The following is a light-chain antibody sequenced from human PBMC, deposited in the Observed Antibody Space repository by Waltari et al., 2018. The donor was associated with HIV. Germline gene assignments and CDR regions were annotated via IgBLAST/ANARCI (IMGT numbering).Light chain of an antibody. CDR1: SSDVGGYNY. Sequence: QSALTQPRSVSGSPGQSVTISCTGTSSDVGGYNYVSWYQHHPGKAPKLMIYDVSKRPSVVPDRFSGSKSDNTASLTISGLQAEDEADYYCCSYAGTYTWVFGGGTKLTVL. CDR2: DVS. J-gene: IGLJ3*02. CDR3: CSYAGTYTWV. V-gene: IGLV2-11*01.